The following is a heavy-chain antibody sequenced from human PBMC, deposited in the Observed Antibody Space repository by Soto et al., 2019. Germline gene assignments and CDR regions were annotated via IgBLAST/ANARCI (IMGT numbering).Heavy chain of an antibody. CDR1: GYTFSSYA. Sequence: GGSLRLSCAACGYTFSSYAMSGVRQAPGKGLEWVSAISGSGGSTYYADSVKGRFTISRDNSKNTLYLQMNSLRAEDTAVYYCATRRPIRYPSVRGDYWGQGTLVTVSS. CDR3: ATRRPIRYPSVRGDY. CDR2: ISGSGGST. D-gene: IGHD3-9*01. V-gene: IGHV3-23*01. J-gene: IGHJ4*02.